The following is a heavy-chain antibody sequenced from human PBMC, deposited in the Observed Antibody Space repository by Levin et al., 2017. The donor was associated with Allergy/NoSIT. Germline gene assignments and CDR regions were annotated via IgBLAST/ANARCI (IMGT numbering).Heavy chain of an antibody. D-gene: IGHD1-1*01. CDR3: AKTSLGGNWNLLDDAFDI. J-gene: IGHJ3*02. V-gene: IGHV3-30*18. CDR2: ISYDGSNK. CDR1: GFTFSSYG. Sequence: GESLKISCAASGFTFSSYGMHWVRQAPGKGLEWVAVISYDGSNKYYADSVKGRFTISRDNSKNTLYLQMNSLRAEDTAVYYCAKTSLGGNWNLLDDAFDIWGQGTMVTVSS.